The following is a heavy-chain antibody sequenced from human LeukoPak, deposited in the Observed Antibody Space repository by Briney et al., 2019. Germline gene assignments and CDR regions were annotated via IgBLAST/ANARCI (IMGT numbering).Heavy chain of an antibody. V-gene: IGHV3-74*01. CDR2: INSDGSST. Sequence: GGSLILSCAASGFTFSSYWMHWVRQAPGKGLVWVSRINSDGSSTSYADSVKGRFTISRDNAKNTLYLQMNSLRAEDTAVYYCARVGAARSYYYGMDVWGQGTTVTVSS. CDR1: GFTFSSYW. J-gene: IGHJ6*02. CDR3: ARVGAARSYYYGMDV. D-gene: IGHD6-6*01.